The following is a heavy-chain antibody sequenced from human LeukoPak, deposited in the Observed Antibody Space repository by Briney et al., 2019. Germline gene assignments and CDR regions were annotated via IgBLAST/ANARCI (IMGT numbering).Heavy chain of an antibody. V-gene: IGHV1-2*02. J-gene: IGHJ6*03. D-gene: IGHD6-13*01. CDR2: INPNSGGT. CDR1: GYTFTGYY. Sequence: GASVKVSCKASGYTFTGYYMHWVRQAPGQGLEWMGWINPNSGGTNYAQKFQGRVTMTRDTSISTAYMELSRLRSDDTAVYYCAGSSSWLNRYYYYYMDVWGKGTTVTVSS. CDR3: AGSSSWLNRYYYYYMDV.